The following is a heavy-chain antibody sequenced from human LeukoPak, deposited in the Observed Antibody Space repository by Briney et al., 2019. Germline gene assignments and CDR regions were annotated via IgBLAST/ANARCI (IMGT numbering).Heavy chain of an antibody. Sequence: GGSLRLSCAASGFTFSSYSMNWVRQAPGKGLEWVSSISSSSNNINYADSVKGRFTISRENAMNSMHLQMNSLRVEDTAVYYCARGYQRPDYWGQGTLITVSS. V-gene: IGHV3-21*01. CDR2: ISSSSNNI. J-gene: IGHJ4*02. D-gene: IGHD2-2*01. CDR1: GFTFSSYS. CDR3: ARGYQRPDY.